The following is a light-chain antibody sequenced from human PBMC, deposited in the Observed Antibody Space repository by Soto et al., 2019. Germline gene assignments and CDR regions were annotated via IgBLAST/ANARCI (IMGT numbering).Light chain of an antibody. CDR2: AAS. CDR3: QQSYSTPGT. V-gene: IGKV1-39*01. J-gene: IGKJ1*01. Sequence: DIQMTQSPSSLSASVGDRVTITCRASQSISSYLNWYQQKPRKAPKLLTYAASSLQSGVPSRFSGSGSGTDFTLTISSLQPEDFATYYCQQSYSTPGTFGQGTKVEIK. CDR1: QSISSY.